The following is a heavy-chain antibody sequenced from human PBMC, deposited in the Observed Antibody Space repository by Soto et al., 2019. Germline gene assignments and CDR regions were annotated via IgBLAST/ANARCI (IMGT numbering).Heavy chain of an antibody. CDR2: INPNSGGT. CDR3: ARYRTHDSSGDYPFDI. J-gene: IGHJ3*02. D-gene: IGHD3-22*01. Sequence: ASVKVSCKASGYTFTGYYMHWVRQAPGQGLEWMGWINPNSGGTNYAQKFQGRVTMTRDTSISTAYMELSRLRSDDTAVYYCARYRTHDSSGDYPFDIWGQGTMVTVSS. CDR1: GYTFTGYY. V-gene: IGHV1-2*02.